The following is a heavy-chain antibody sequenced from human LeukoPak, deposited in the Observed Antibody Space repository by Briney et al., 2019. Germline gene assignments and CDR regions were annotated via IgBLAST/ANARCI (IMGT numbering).Heavy chain of an antibody. J-gene: IGHJ2*01. CDR1: GFTLSSYG. Sequence: GGSLRLSCAASGFTLSSYGMGWVRQAPGKGLEWVSGSTGSGADTYHADSVKGRFTISRDNSKNTLYLQMNSLRVEDTAVYYCAKDRGDGGPYWFFDLWGRGTLVTVSP. CDR2: STGSGADT. CDR3: AKDRGDGGPYWFFDL. D-gene: IGHD3-10*01. V-gene: IGHV3-23*01.